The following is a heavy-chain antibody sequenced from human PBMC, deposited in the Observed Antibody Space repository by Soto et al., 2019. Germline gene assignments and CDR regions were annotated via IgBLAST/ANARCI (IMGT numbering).Heavy chain of an antibody. V-gene: IGHV4-59*01. CDR1: GGSISSYY. Sequence: SETLSLTCTVSGGSISSYYWSWIRQPPGKGLEWIGYIYYSGSTNYNPSLKSRVTISVDTSKNQFSLKLSSVTAADTAVYYCERSSSWSLGWFDYWGQGTLVTV. D-gene: IGHD6-13*01. J-gene: IGHJ5*01. CDR2: IYYSGST. CDR3: ERSSSWSLGWFDY.